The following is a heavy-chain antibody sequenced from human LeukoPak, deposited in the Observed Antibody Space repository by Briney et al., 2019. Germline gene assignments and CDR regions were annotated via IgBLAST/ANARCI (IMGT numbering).Heavy chain of an antibody. CDR1: GFTFSSYW. D-gene: IGHD5-24*01. CDR2: IKQDGSEK. V-gene: IGHV3-7*01. CDR3: ARSATEMSTIVYYGMDV. J-gene: IGHJ6*02. Sequence: GGSLRLSCAASGFTFSSYWMSWVRQAPGEGLEWVANIKQDGSEKYYLDSVKGRFTISRDNAKNSLYLQMNSLRAEDTAEYYCARSATEMSTIVYYGMDVWGQGTTVTVSS.